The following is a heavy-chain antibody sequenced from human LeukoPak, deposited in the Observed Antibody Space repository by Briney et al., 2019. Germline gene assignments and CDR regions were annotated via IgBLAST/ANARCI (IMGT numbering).Heavy chain of an antibody. Sequence: ETLSLTCTVSGGSISSYYWSWVRQAPGKGLEWVSSISSSSSYIYSADSVKGRFTISRDNAKNSLYLQMNSLRADDTAVYYCAKDLVVGALDYWGQGTLVTVSS. V-gene: IGHV3-21*04. CDR2: ISSSSSYI. J-gene: IGHJ4*02. CDR1: GGSISSYY. D-gene: IGHD1-26*01. CDR3: AKDLVVGALDY.